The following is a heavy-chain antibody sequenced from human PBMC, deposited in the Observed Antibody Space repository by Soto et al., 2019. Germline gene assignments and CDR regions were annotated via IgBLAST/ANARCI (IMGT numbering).Heavy chain of an antibody. CDR3: ATVGTGSYNWFDP. D-gene: IGHD6-13*01. V-gene: IGHV3-74*01. CDR2: INSDGTTT. J-gene: IGHJ5*02. Sequence: EVQLVESGGGLVQPGGSLRLSCAASGFTFSRNWMHWVRQAPGKGLVWLSRINSDGTTTTYADSVKGRFIISRDNSKNTVYLQINNLRADDTAVDYCATVGTGSYNWFDPWGQGTLVTVSA. CDR1: GFTFSRNW.